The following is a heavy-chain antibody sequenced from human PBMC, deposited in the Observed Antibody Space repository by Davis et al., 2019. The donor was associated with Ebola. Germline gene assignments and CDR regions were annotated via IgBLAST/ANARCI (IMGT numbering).Heavy chain of an antibody. Sequence: PSETLSLTCAVYGGSFSGHYWSWIRQSPGKGLEWIGEINHRGSTNYNPSLRSRVTISIDTSKNQFSLKLSSVTAADTGVYYCARGVDSSVSCYDYWGQGARVIVSS. CDR2: INHRGST. V-gene: IGHV4-34*01. CDR1: GGSFSGHY. CDR3: ARGVDSSVSCYDY. J-gene: IGHJ4*02. D-gene: IGHD2-2*01.